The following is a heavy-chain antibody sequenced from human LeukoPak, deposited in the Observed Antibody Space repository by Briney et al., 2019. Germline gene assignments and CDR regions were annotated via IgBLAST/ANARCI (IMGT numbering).Heavy chain of an antibody. J-gene: IGHJ5*02. CDR3: ARGIKTVTIFGVVIIPHSWFDP. Sequence: PSETLSLTCAVYGGSFSGYYWSWSRQPPGKGLEWIGEINHSGSTNYNPSLKSRVTISVDTSKNQFSLKLSSVTAADTAVYYCARGIKTVTIFGVVIIPHSWFDPWGQGTLVTVSS. CDR2: INHSGST. V-gene: IGHV4-34*01. D-gene: IGHD3-3*01. CDR1: GGSFSGYY.